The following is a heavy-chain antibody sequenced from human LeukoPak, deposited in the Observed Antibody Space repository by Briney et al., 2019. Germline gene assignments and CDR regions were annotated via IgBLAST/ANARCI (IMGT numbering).Heavy chain of an antibody. V-gene: IGHV4-34*01. CDR1: GESFSGYY. Sequence: SESLSLTCTVYGESFSGYYWSWIRQPPGKGLEWIGEINHSGSTNYNPSLKSRVTISVDTSKNQFSLKLGSVTAADTAVYYCATSGGTLGPTNYFAYWGQGTLVTVSA. D-gene: IGHD3-16*01. CDR2: INHSGST. CDR3: ATSGGTLGPTNYFAY. J-gene: IGHJ4*02.